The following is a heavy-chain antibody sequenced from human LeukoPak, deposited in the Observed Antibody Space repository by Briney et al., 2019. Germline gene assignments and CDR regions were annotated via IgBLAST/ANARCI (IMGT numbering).Heavy chain of an antibody. D-gene: IGHD4/OR15-4a*01. Sequence: GGSLRLSCAASRFTFINAWMNWVRQAPGKGLDWVGRIKSKADGETTDYAAPVKGRFTISRDDSNNMVYLQMSCLKVEDTAVYYCAIDEPNYAPYDFDYWGQGTLVTVSS. CDR1: RFTFINAW. V-gene: IGHV3-15*01. CDR2: IKSKADGETT. J-gene: IGHJ4*02. CDR3: AIDEPNYAPYDFDY.